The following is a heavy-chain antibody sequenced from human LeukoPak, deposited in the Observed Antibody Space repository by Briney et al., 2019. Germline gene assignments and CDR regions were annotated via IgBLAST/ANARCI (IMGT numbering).Heavy chain of an antibody. CDR3: ARHPPVEMATTTDDY. D-gene: IGHD5-24*01. V-gene: IGHV4-34*01. Sequence: PSETLSLTCAVYGGSFSGYYWSWIRQPPGKGLEWIGEINHSGSTNYNPSLKSRVTISVDTSKNQFSLKLSSVTAADTAVYYCARHPPVEMATTTDDYWGQGTLVTVSS. J-gene: IGHJ4*02. CDR2: INHSGST. CDR1: GGSFSGYY.